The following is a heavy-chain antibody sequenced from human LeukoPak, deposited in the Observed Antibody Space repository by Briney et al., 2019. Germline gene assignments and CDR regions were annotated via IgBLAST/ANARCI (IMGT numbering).Heavy chain of an antibody. V-gene: IGHV3-30*18. D-gene: IGHD2-21*01. CDR1: GFTFSSYG. CDR3: AKGTVVYCDY. J-gene: IGHJ4*02. Sequence: GRSLRLSCAASGFTFSSYGMHWVRQAPSKGLEWVAVISYDGSNKYYADSVKGRFTISRDNSKNTLYLQMNSLRAEDTAVYYCAKGTVVYCDYWGQGTLVTVSS. CDR2: ISYDGSNK.